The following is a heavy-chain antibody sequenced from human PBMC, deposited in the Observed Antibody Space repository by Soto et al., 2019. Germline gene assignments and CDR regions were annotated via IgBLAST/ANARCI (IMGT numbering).Heavy chain of an antibody. J-gene: IGHJ4*02. CDR2: IYYSGNT. D-gene: IGHD2-2*01. Sequence: SETLSLTCTVSGDSISSSSYYWGWIRQPPGKGLEWIGSIYYSGNTFYNPSLKSRVTISVVTSMNQFSLKLNSVTAADTAVYYCASHCSSASCYLPAFDYWGQGTLGTVSS. CDR1: GDSISSSSYY. CDR3: ASHCSSASCYLPAFDY. V-gene: IGHV4-39*01.